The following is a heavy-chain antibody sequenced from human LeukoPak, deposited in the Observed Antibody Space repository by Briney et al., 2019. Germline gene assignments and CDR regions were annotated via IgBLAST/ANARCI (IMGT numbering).Heavy chain of an antibody. V-gene: IGHV3-23*01. D-gene: IGHD5-12*01. CDR2: ISGSGGST. J-gene: IGHJ5*02. CDR3: AKDPDSGYELNWFDP. CDR1: GFTFSSYA. Sequence: GGSLRLSCAASGFTFSSYAMSWVRQAPGKGLEWASPISGSGGSTYYADSVKGRFTISRDNSKNTLYLQMNSLRAEDTAVYYCAKDPDSGYELNWFDPWGQGTLVTVSS.